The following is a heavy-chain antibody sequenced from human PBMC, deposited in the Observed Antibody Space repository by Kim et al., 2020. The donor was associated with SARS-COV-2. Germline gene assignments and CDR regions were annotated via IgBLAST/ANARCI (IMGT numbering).Heavy chain of an antibody. CDR2: IYHSGST. J-gene: IGHJ4*02. CDR3: ARERGPRGGRIDY. CDR1: GYSISSGYY. Sequence: SETLSLTCTVSGYSISSGYYWGWIRQPPGKGLEWIGIIYHSGSTHYNPSLKSRVTISVDTSKNQFSLKLSSVTAADTAVYYCARERGPRGGRIDYGGQGTLVTVSS. D-gene: IGHD3-10*01. V-gene: IGHV4-38-2*02.